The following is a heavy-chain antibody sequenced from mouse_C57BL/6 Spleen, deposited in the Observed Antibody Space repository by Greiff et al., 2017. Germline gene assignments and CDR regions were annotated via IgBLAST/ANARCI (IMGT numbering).Heavy chain of an antibody. D-gene: IGHD2-1*01. V-gene: IGHV1-81*01. CDR3: ARSGGNYYYYAMDY. Sequence: VKLMESGAELARPGASVKLSCKASGYTFTSYGISWVKQRTGQGLEWIGEIYPRSGNTYYNEKLKGKATLTADKSSSTAYMELRSLTSEDSAVYFCARSGGNYYYYAMDYWGQGTSVTVSS. J-gene: IGHJ4*01. CDR2: IYPRSGNT. CDR1: GYTFTSYG.